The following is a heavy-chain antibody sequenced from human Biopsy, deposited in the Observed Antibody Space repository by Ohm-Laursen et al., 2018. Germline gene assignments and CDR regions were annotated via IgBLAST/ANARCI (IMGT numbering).Heavy chain of an antibody. CDR1: GYTFGNYG. CDR3: ARDPLNGHKHFDY. Sequence: ASVKVFCKASGYTFGNYGVSWVRQAPGQGLEWLGNINCKTGATNYAQKFQGTVTMTRDTSISTAYLALGSLRSADTAIYYCARDPLNGHKHFDYWGQGSLVTVSS. V-gene: IGHV1-2*02. J-gene: IGHJ4*02. CDR2: INCKTGAT. D-gene: IGHD2-8*01.